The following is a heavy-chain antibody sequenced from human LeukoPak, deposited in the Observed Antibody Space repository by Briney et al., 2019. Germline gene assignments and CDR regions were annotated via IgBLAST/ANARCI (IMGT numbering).Heavy chain of an antibody. CDR2: IKQDGREK. D-gene: IGHD2-8*01. Sequence: GSLRLSCAASGFTFSSYWMSWVRQAPGKGLERVANIKQDGREKYYVDSVKGRFTISRDNAKNSLYLQMNSLRAEDTAVYYCARLRKGYCTNGVCYYTFFDYWGQGTLVTVSS. CDR3: ARLRKGYCTNGVCYYTFFDY. J-gene: IGHJ4*02. V-gene: IGHV3-7*01. CDR1: GFTFSSYW.